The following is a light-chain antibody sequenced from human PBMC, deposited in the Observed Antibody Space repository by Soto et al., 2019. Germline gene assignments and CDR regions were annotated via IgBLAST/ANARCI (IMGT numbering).Light chain of an antibody. CDR1: QSVSSSF. V-gene: IGKV3-20*01. CDR3: QQYDSSLYT. Sequence: EMGWTQSPGTMSLAPGERATLSCRASQSVSSSFLAWYQQKPGQAPRLLIYGASSRATGIPDRFSGIGSGTDFTLTISRLEPEDFAVYYCQQYDSSLYTFGQGTKLEIK. J-gene: IGKJ2*01. CDR2: GAS.